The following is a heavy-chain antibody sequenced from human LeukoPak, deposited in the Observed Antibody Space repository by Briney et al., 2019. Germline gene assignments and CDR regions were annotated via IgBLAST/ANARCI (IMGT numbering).Heavy chain of an antibody. D-gene: IGHD3-22*01. V-gene: IGHV3-53*01. CDR2: IYSGDRT. J-gene: IGHJ5*02. CDR3: AGYYYDSSRGFDL. CDR1: GFTVSDKY. Sequence: GGSLRLSCAASGFTVSDKYMSWVRQPPGKGLEWVSNIYSGDRTHYADSVKGRFTISRDNAKNSLHLQMNSLRAEDTALYYCAGYYYDSSRGFDLWGQGTLVTVSA.